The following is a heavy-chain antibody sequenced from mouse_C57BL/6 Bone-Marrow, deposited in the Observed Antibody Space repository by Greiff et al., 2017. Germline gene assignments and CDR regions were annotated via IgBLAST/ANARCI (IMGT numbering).Heavy chain of an antibody. CDR2: IDPETGGT. V-gene: IGHV1-15*01. J-gene: IGHJ4*01. D-gene: IGHD3-2*02. CDR3: PRQLMLPYYYAMDY. CDR1: GYTFTDYE. Sequence: QVQLQQSGAELVRPGASVTLSCKASGYTFTDYEMHWVKQTPVHGLEWIGAIDPETGGTAYNQKFKGKAILTADKSSSTAYMELRSLTSEDSAVYYCPRQLMLPYYYAMDYWGQGTSVTVSS.